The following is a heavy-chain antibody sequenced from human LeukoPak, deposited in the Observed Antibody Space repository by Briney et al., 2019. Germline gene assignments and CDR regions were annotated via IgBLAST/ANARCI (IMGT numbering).Heavy chain of an antibody. Sequence: SETLSLTCTVSGGSISSNTHYWVWVRQPPGKGLEWIGSIYYTGSTYFSPSLKSRVAISVDTSKNQFSLKLSSVTAADTAVYYCARGFDQWGQGTLVTVSS. CDR2: IYYTGST. CDR1: GGSISSNTHY. CDR3: ARGFDQ. V-gene: IGHV4-39*07. J-gene: IGHJ4*02.